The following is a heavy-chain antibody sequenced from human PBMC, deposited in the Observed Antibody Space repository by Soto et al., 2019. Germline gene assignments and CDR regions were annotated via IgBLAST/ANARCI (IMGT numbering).Heavy chain of an antibody. D-gene: IGHD6-6*01. Sequence: PGGSLRLSCAASGFTFSSYGMHWVRQAPGKGLEWVAVISYDGSNKYYADSVKGRFTISRDNSKNTLYLQMNSLRAEDTAVYYCAKLFSSSAARDYWGQGTLVTVSS. CDR1: GFTFSSYG. CDR2: ISYDGSNK. CDR3: AKLFSSSAARDY. J-gene: IGHJ4*02. V-gene: IGHV3-30*18.